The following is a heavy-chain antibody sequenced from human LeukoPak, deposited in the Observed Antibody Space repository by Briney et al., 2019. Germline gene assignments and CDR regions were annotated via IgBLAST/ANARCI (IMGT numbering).Heavy chain of an antibody. J-gene: IGHJ3*02. D-gene: IGHD2-15*01. CDR3: ATDPKGYAFDI. CDR2: ISSSSSYI. V-gene: IGHV3-21*04. CDR1: GFTFSSYS. Sequence: GGSLRLSCAASGFTFSSYSMNWVRQAPGKGLEWVSSISSSSSYIYYADSVKGRFTISRDNAKNSLYLQMNSLRAEDTAVYYCATDPKGYAFDIWGQGTMVTVSS.